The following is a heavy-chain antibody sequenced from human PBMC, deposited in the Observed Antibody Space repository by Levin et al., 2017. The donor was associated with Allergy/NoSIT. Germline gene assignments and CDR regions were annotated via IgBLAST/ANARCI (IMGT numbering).Heavy chain of an antibody. V-gene: IGHV4-34*01. CDR3: ARGQRSDYYDASGFYYVFDH. CDR1: GGSVSGYY. J-gene: IGHJ4*02. CDR2: INQSGTT. Sequence: SETLSLTCAVYGGSVSGYYWSWIRQPPGKGLEWIGEINQSGTTNYNPSIKSRVTMSIDTSTDQFSLRLSSVNAAATAVYYCARGQRSDYYDASGFYYVFDHWGQGTLVTVSS. D-gene: IGHD3-22*01.